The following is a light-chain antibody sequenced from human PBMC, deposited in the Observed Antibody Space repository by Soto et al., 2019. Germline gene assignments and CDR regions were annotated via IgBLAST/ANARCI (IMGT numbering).Light chain of an antibody. V-gene: IGKV1-5*01. CDR2: DAS. CDR1: QSITNR. Sequence: DIQMTQSPSTLSASVGDRVTITCRASQSITNRLAWYQQKPGKAPKVLIYDASNLEYGVPSRFSGSGFGTEFILTISSLQPDDFATYWCQHYGGMWTFGQGTKVDNK. J-gene: IGKJ1*01. CDR3: QHYGGMWT.